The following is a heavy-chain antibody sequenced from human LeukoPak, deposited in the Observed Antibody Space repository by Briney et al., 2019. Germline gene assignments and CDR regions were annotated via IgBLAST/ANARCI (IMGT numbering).Heavy chain of an antibody. J-gene: IGHJ4*02. V-gene: IGHV1-69*02. Sequence: SVKVSCRASGGTFSSYSISWVRQALGQGVEWMGRIIPILGIANYAQKFQGRVTITADKSTSTAYMELSSLRSEDTAVYYCARSPGIAAAGYFDYWGEGTLVSVSS. CDR1: GGTFSSYS. D-gene: IGHD6-13*01. CDR2: IIPILGIA. CDR3: ARSPGIAAAGYFDY.